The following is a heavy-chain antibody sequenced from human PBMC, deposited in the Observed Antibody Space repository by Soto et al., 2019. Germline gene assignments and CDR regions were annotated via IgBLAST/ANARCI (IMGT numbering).Heavy chain of an antibody. CDR2: IYSGGST. D-gene: IGHD3-22*01. CDR3: ARGGGSSGYYYGY. V-gene: IGHV3-53*01. CDR1: GFTVSSNY. Sequence: GGSLRLSCGASGFTVSSNYMSWVRQAPGKGLEWVSVIYSGGSTYYADSVKGRFTISRDNSKSTLYLQMNSLRAEDTAVYYCARGGGSSGYYYGYWGQGTLVTVSS. J-gene: IGHJ4*02.